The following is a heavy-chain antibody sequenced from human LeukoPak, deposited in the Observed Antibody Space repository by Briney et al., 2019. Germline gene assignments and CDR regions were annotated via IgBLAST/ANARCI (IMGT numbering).Heavy chain of an antibody. J-gene: IGHJ5*02. D-gene: IGHD6-19*01. Sequence: SETLSLTCTVSGGSISSSSYYWGWIRQPPGKGLEWIGSIYYSGSTYYNPSLKSRVTISVDTSKNQFSLKLSSVTAADTAVYYCARGEQWLNWFDPWGQGTLVTVSS. CDR3: ARGEQWLNWFDP. V-gene: IGHV4-39*07. CDR1: GGSISSSSYY. CDR2: IYYSGST.